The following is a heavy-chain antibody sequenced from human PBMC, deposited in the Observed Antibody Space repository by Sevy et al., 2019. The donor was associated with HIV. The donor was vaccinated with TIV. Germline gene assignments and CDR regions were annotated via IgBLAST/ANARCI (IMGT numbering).Heavy chain of an antibody. V-gene: IGHV3-23*01. CDR3: AREGCTKPHDY. J-gene: IGHJ4*02. Sequence: GSLRLSCAASGFSFSKYSMSWVHQPTGKGLEWVSTLSFGCGEINYADSVKGRFTISRDNSKSSVYLQMNNLRPEDTAVYYCAREGCTKPHDYWGQGTLVTVSS. CDR2: LSFGCGEI. CDR1: GFSFSKYS. D-gene: IGHD2-8*01.